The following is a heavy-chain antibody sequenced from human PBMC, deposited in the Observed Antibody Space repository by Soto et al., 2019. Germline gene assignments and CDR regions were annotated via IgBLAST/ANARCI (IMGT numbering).Heavy chain of an antibody. V-gene: IGHV3-7*01. CDR2: MNQHGSEE. CDR3: ARVRSYDILTGSLG. D-gene: IGHD3-9*01. CDR1: GFTFSNYW. Sequence: PGGSLRLSCAASGFTFSNYWMTWVRQAPGKGLEWVANMNQHGSEEYYVDSAKGRFTISRDNAKNTLYLQMNSLRAEDTAVYYCARVRSYDILTGSLGWGQGTLVTVSS. J-gene: IGHJ4*02.